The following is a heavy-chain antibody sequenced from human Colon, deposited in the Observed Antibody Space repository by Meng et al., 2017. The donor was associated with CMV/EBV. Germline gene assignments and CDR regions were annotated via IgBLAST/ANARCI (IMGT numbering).Heavy chain of an antibody. CDR2: IYTGGAT. Sequence: GESLKISCAADGFTVTTNYMTWVRQAPGKGLEWVSVIYTGGATYYADSVKGRFTISRDDSKNTLFLQMNSLRTDDAAMYYCARGTYTFYYFDYWGQGTLVTVSS. V-gene: IGHV3-66*02. D-gene: IGHD4-11*01. J-gene: IGHJ4*02. CDR1: GFTVTTNY. CDR3: ARGTYTFYYFDY.